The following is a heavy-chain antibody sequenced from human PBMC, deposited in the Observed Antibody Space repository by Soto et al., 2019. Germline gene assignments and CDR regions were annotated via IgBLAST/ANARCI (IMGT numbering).Heavy chain of an antibody. CDR2: IYDSERT. J-gene: IGHJ4*02. CDR1: GASIRSDY. Sequence: SETLSLTCAVSGASIRSDYWSWIRQIPGRRLEWIGYIYDSERTYYNPSLRSRVTISADTSKNQFSLKVRSVTAADTAVYYCARQWDYWGQGMLVTLSS. V-gene: IGHV4-59*08. CDR3: ARQWDY.